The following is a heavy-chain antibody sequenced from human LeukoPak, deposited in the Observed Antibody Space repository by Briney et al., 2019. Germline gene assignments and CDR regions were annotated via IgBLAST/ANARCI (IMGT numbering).Heavy chain of an antibody. Sequence: GGSLRLSCAASGLTLSSYWMSWVRQAPGKGLEWVANIKQDGSEKHYVDSVTGRLTISRDNTKNSLYLQMNSLRADDTAVYYCARDLAGPPQEAFDIWGQGTMVTVSS. CDR2: IKQDGSEK. CDR1: GLTLSSYW. V-gene: IGHV3-7*01. CDR3: ARDLAGPPQEAFDI. J-gene: IGHJ3*02.